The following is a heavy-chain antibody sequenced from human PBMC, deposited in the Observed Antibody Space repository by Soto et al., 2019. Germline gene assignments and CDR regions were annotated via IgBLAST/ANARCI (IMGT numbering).Heavy chain of an antibody. Sequence: QVQLVQSGAEVKKPGSSVTVSCKASGGTFSSYAISWVRQAPGQGLEWMGGIIPIFGTANYAQKFQGRVTITADESTSTAYMELSSLRSEDTAVYYCARSNYYGSGGYYYGMDVWGQGTTVTVSS. CDR3: ARSNYYGSGGYYYGMDV. V-gene: IGHV1-69*01. J-gene: IGHJ6*02. CDR1: GGTFSSYA. D-gene: IGHD3-10*01. CDR2: IIPIFGTA.